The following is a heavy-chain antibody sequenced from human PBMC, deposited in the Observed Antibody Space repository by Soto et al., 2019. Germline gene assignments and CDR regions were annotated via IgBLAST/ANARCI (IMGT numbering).Heavy chain of an antibody. J-gene: IGHJ5*02. Sequence: SGPTLVNPTQTLTLTCTFSGLSLSTSGVGVGGIRQPPGKALEWLALIYWDDDKRYSPSLRSRLTITKDTSKNQVVLTLTQRGPLDTDKYYCARRPHITSPLFGGVPAARGWFDPWGQGTLVTVSS. D-gene: IGHD2-2*01. V-gene: IGHV2-5*02. CDR3: ARRPHITSPLFGGVPAARGWFDP. CDR1: GLSLSTSGVG. CDR2: IYWDDDK.